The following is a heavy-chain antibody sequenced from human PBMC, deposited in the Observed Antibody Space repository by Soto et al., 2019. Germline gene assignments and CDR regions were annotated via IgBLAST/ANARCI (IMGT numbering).Heavy chain of an antibody. CDR3: ASDHGPSSSEYWFDC. CDR1: GYTFFTYD. Sequence: QVHLVQSGVEVKTPGASVRVSCQASGYTFFTYDISWVRQAPGQGLEWMGWISTYSGDTKYAQKFQGRVTMSTDTPTTTGYLELRSLRSDDTAVYYCASDHGPSSSEYWFDCWGQGALVMVSS. V-gene: IGHV1-18*01. J-gene: IGHJ5*01. D-gene: IGHD6-6*01. CDR2: ISTYSGDT.